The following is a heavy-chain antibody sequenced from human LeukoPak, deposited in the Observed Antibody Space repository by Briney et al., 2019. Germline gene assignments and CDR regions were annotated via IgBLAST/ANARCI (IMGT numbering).Heavy chain of an antibody. CDR2: IWYGGSNK. V-gene: IGHV3-33*01. Sequence: PGGSLRLSCAASGFTFSSYGMHWVRQAPGKGLEWVAVIWYGGSNKYYADSVKGRFTISRDNSKNTLYLQMNSLRAEDTAVYYCVRYYFDYWGQGTLVTVSS. CDR1: GFTFSSYG. J-gene: IGHJ4*02. CDR3: VRYYFDY.